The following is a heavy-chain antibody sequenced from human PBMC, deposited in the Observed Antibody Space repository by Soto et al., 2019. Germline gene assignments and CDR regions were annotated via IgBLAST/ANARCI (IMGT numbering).Heavy chain of an antibody. CDR2: TYYTCKLYN. Sequence: TFCLARAVSVVVFYSNSAAWSCIRQSPSRGPEWLGRTYYTCKLYNDYAVSLKTRITINADTSKNQISVQLTSVSPEDTAVYYCAACRDIYGAFCAQFDYWGLGILLNLSS. CDR1: VVVFYSNSAA. V-gene: IGHV6-1*01. D-gene: IGHD5-12*01. CDR3: AACRDIYGAFCAQFDY. J-gene: IGHJ4*02.